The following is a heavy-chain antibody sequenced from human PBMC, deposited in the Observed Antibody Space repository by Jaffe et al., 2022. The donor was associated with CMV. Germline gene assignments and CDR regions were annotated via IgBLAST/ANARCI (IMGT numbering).Heavy chain of an antibody. CDR2: IRSKANSYAT. CDR1: GFTFSGSA. Sequence: EVQLVESGGGLVQPGGSLKLSCAASGFTFSGSAMHWVRQASGKGLEWVGRIRSKANSYATAYAASVKGRFTISRDDSKNTAYLQMNSLKTEDTAVYYCTRHKSASWELLHIGAFDIWGQGTMVTVSS. D-gene: IGHD1-26*01. J-gene: IGHJ3*02. V-gene: IGHV3-73*01. CDR3: TRHKSASWELLHIGAFDI.